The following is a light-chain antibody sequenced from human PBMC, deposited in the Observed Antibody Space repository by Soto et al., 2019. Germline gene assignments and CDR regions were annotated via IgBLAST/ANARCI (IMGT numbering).Light chain of an antibody. V-gene: IGKV3-20*01. Sequence: EIVLTQSPGTLSLSPGERATLSCRASQSLSSSYLAWYHQKPGQAPRLLMYGASNRATGIPDRFSGSGSGTDFTLTISRLEPEDFAVYYCQQYNNWLYTFGQGTKLEIK. J-gene: IGKJ2*01. CDR2: GAS. CDR1: QSLSSSY. CDR3: QQYNNWLYT.